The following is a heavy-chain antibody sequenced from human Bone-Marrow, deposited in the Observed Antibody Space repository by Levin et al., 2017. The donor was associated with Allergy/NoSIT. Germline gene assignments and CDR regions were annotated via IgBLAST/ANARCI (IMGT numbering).Heavy chain of an antibody. V-gene: IGHV4-39*07. CDR2: INHSGST. D-gene: IGHD2-8*02. J-gene: IGHJ3*02. CDR1: GYSISGNTYY. Sequence: SETLSLTCTVSGYSISGNTYYWGWIRQPPGKGLEWIGSINHSGSTYYNPSLKSRVTISVDTSKNQFSLKLSSVTAADTAVYYCARAGRYDYWGQGTLVVLAVNDAFDIWGQGTMVTVSS. CDR3: ARAGRYDYWGQGTLVVLAVNDAFDI.